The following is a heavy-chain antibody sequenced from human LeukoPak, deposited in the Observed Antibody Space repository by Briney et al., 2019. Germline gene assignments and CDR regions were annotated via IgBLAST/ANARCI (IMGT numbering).Heavy chain of an antibody. CDR1: GGSISAGTYY. D-gene: IGHD4-11*01. CDR3: ARPYSNYVGNDAFAI. J-gene: IGHJ3*02. V-gene: IGHV4-39*01. Sequence: PSETLPLTCTVSGGSISAGTYYWGWIRQPPGKGLEWIGTIHYSGGTYYNPSLKSRVTISVDTSKNQFSLKLTSATAADTAVYYCARPYSNYVGNDAFAIWGQGTMVTVSS. CDR2: IHYSGGT.